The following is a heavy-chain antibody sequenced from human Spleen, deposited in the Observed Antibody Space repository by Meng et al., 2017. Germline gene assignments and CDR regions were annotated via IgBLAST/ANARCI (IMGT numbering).Heavy chain of an antibody. CDR1: GGSISTSGYY. J-gene: IGHJ5*02. Sequence: QSQLQESGPGLVKPSEALSLTCIVSGGSISTSGYYWGWIRQPPGKGLEWIGSIGHSGFTYYTPSLKSRVAVSLDTSKSQFSLMLTSVTAADTAVYYCVRSSAWVRTGFDPWGQGTLVTVSS. V-gene: IGHV4-39*01. D-gene: IGHD6-19*01. CDR2: IGHSGFT. CDR3: VRSSAWVRTGFDP.